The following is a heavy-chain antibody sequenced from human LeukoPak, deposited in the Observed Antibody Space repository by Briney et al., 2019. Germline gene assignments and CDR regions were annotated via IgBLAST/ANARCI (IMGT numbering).Heavy chain of an antibody. J-gene: IGHJ4*02. D-gene: IGHD2-8*01. Sequence: GGSLRLSCAASGFTFSNAWMSWVRQAPGKGLEWVGRIKSKTDGGTTDYAAPVKGRFTISRDDSKNTLYLQMNSLRAEDTAVYYCAKDHRVLMVYAISGGDFDYWGQGTLVTVSS. CDR1: GFTFSNAW. V-gene: IGHV3-15*01. CDR3: AKDHRVLMVYAISGGDFDY. CDR2: IKSKTDGGTT.